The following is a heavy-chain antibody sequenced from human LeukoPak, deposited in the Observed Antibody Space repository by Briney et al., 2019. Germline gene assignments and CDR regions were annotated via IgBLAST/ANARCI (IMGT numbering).Heavy chain of an antibody. CDR2: INGGGVNT. CDR3: AKMKWLPYFDY. V-gene: IGHV3-23*01. J-gene: IGHJ4*02. D-gene: IGHD6-19*01. Sequence: GGSLRLSCAASGFTFSSYAMSWVRQAPGKGLEWVSTINGGGVNTHYADSVGGRFTISRDNSKNTLYLQMNSLRAEDTAVYYCAKMKWLPYFDYWGQGTLVTVSS. CDR1: GFTFSSYA.